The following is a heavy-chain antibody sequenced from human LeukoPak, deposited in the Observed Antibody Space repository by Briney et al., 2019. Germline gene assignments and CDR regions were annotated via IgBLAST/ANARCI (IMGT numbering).Heavy chain of an antibody. Sequence: GGSLRLSCAASGFTFSRSAMTWVRQGPGTGLEFVASIIYSGGATYYADSVKGRFTISRDNSKNTLYLQMNSLRAEDTALYYCAKDGLYYDGSEHVYYFDYWGQGTLATVSS. J-gene: IGHJ4*02. D-gene: IGHD3-22*01. V-gene: IGHV3-23*01. CDR2: IIYSGGAT. CDR3: AKDGLYYDGSEHVYYFDY. CDR1: GFTFSRSA.